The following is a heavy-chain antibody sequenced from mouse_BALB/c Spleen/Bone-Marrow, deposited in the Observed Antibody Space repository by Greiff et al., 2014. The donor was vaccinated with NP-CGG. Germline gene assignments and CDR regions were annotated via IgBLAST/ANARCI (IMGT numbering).Heavy chain of an antibody. CDR2: IDPANGNT. J-gene: IGHJ4*01. CDR1: GFDITDTY. D-gene: IGHD3-3*01. CDR3: ARCQGRRLLDD. Sequence: EVQLQQSGAELVKPGASVKLSCTASGFDITDTYMHWVKQRHEQGLEWIGRIDPANGNTKYDQKFQDKATITADTSSNTAYMQLSSLTAEYTAVYYCARCQGRRLLDDWGQGTSVTVSS. V-gene: IGHV14-3*02.